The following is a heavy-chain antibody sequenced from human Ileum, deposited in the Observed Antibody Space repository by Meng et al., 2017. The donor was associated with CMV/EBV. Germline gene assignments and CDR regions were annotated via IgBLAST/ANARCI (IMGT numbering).Heavy chain of an antibody. CDR1: GDSISSNSW. V-gene: IGHV4-4*02. CDR2: FHHSGSI. Sequence: SETRSLTCPVSGDSISSNSWWSWVRQPPGKGLEWIGEFHHSGSINYNPTLKRRVTISVDKSKNQFSLRVTSVTAADTAVYYCAKNRYVGWAEEGDYWGQGTLVTVSS. D-gene: IGHD1-14*01. J-gene: IGHJ4*02. CDR3: AKNRYVGWAEEGDY.